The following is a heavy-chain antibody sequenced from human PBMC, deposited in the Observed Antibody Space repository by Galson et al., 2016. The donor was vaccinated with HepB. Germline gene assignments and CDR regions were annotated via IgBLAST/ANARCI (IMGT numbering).Heavy chain of an antibody. J-gene: IGHJ4*02. V-gene: IGHV3-33*01. CDR1: GFTFSTYS. CDR2: IWYDGSVK. CDR3: ARGPGSATYYFDY. Sequence: SLRLSCAASGFTFSTYSIHWVRQGPGKGLEWVAVIWYDGSVKYYGDSVKDRFTISRDNSKNTLYIQMNSLRAEDTAVYYCARGPGSATYYFDYWGQGALVTVSS. D-gene: IGHD3-10*01.